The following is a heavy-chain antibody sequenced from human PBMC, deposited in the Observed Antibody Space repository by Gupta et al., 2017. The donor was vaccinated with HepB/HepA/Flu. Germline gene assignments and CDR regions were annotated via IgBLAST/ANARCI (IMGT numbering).Heavy chain of an antibody. V-gene: IGHV1-3*04. J-gene: IGHJ5*01. D-gene: IGHD3-10*01. CDR1: GYSFTDYS. CDR2: INIVNGDT. CDR3: ARRRTGWFDS. Sequence: QVQLVQSGAEVKKPGASVKVSCKASGYSFTDYSMYWVRQAPGQGLEWLGWINIVNGDTKYSQKFQGGVTLTRDISATTAYMELNSLRFEHTATYYCARRRTGWFDSWGQGTLVTVSS.